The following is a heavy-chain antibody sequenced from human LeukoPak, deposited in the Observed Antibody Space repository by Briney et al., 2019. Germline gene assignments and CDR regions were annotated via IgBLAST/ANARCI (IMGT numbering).Heavy chain of an antibody. D-gene: IGHD3-22*01. V-gene: IGHV3-9*01. CDR1: GFTFDDYA. CDR2: ISWNSGSI. Sequence: GGSLRPSCAASGFTFDDYAMHWVRQAPGKGLEWVSGISWNSGSIGYADSVKGRFTISRDNAKNSLYLQMNSLRAEDTALYYCAKDKWYDSSDYFDYWGQGTLVTVSS. CDR3: AKDKWYDSSDYFDY. J-gene: IGHJ4*02.